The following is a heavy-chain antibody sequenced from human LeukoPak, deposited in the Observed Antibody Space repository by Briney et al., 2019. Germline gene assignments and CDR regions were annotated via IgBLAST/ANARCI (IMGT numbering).Heavy chain of an antibody. J-gene: IGHJ4*02. V-gene: IGHV4-31*03. CDR1: GGSISSGGYY. CDR2: IYYSGST. Sequence: SETLSLTCTVSGGSISSGGYYWSWIRQHPGKGLEWIGYIYYSGSTYYNPSLKSRVTISVDTSKNQFSLRLSSVTAADTAVYYCARARYFDWFSFYFDYWGQGTLVTVSS. D-gene: IGHD3-9*01. CDR3: ARARYFDWFSFYFDY.